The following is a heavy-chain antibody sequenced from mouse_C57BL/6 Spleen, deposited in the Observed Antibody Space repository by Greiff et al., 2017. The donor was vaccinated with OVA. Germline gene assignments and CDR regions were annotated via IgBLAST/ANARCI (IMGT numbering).Heavy chain of an antibody. V-gene: IGHV2-9*01. CDR1: GFSLTSYG. Sequence: VKLMESGPGLVAPSQSLSITCTVSGFSLTSYGVDWVRQPPGKGLEWLGVIWGGGSTNYNSALMSRLSISKDNSKSQVFLKMNSLQTDDTAMYYCAKRHSSGYVETYAMDYWGQGTSVTVSS. J-gene: IGHJ4*01. CDR2: IWGGGST. CDR3: AKRHSSGYVETYAMDY. D-gene: IGHD3-2*02.